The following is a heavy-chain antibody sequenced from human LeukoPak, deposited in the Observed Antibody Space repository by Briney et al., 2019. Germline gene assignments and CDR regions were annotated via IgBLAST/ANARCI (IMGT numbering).Heavy chain of an antibody. V-gene: IGHV3-21*01. D-gene: IGHD6-6*01. CDR2: ISSSSSYI. CDR3: ARVVEYSSSSGDDY. Sequence: GGSLRLSCAASGFTFSSYSMNWVRQAPGKGLEWVSSISSSSSYIYYADSVKGRFTISRDNAKNSQYLQMNSLRAEDTAVYYCARVVEYSSSSGDDYWGQGTLVTVSS. CDR1: GFTFSSYS. J-gene: IGHJ4*02.